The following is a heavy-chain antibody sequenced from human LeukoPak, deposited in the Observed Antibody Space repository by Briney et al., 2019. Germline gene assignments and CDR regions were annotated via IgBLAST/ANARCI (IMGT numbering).Heavy chain of an antibody. J-gene: IGHJ4*02. CDR2: ISGSGATT. Sequence: PGGSLRLSCAASGFTFSSYAMNWVRQALGKGLEWVSVISGSGATTFYAGSVKGRFTISRDDSKNTVYLQMNSLRAEDTAVYYCVKSPWYHGSGSYSGTIHWGQGTLVTVSS. CDR3: VKSPWYHGSGSYSGTIH. D-gene: IGHD3-10*01. CDR1: GFTFSSYA. V-gene: IGHV3-23*01.